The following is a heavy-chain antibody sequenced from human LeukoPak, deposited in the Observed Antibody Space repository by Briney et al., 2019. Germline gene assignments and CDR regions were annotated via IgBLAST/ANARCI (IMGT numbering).Heavy chain of an antibody. V-gene: IGHV4-31*03. J-gene: IGHJ4*02. CDR1: GGSISSGGYY. CDR3: ARAPLLLLFGESINYFDY. Sequence: SQTLSLTCTVSGGSISSGGYYWSWIRQHPGKGLEWIGYIYYSGSTYYNPSLKSRVTISVDTSKNQFSLKLSSVTAADTAVYYCARAPLLLLFGESINYFDYWGQGTLVTVSS. D-gene: IGHD3-10*01. CDR2: IYYSGST.